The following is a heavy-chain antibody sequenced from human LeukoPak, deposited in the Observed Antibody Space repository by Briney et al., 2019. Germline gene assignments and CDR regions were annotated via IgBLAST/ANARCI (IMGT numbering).Heavy chain of an antibody. Sequence: GGSLRLSCAASGFTFSSYWMSWVRQAPGKGLEWVANIKQDGSEKYYVGSMKGRFTISRDNAKNSLYLQMNSLTAEDTAVYYCARGGIQLWPDDAFDIWGQGTMVTVSS. CDR2: IKQDGSEK. V-gene: IGHV3-7*01. CDR1: GFTFSSYW. CDR3: ARGGIQLWPDDAFDI. D-gene: IGHD5-18*01. J-gene: IGHJ3*02.